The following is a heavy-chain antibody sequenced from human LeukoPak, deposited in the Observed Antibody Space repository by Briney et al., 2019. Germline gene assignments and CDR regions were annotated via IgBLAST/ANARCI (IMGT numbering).Heavy chain of an antibody. D-gene: IGHD3-22*01. CDR1: GFTVSSNY. V-gene: IGHV3-53*01. Sequence: GGSLRLSCAASGFTVSSNYMSWVRQAPGKGLEWVSVIYSGGSTYYTDSVKGRFTISRDYSKNTLYLQMNSLRAEDTAVYYCVRDDDRPDNGLDYWGQGTLVTVSS. CDR3: VRDDDRPDNGLDY. J-gene: IGHJ4*02. CDR2: IYSGGST.